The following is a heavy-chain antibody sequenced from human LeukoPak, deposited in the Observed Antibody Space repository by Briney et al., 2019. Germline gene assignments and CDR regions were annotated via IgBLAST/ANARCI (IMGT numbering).Heavy chain of an antibody. CDR1: GGSISSSSYY. J-gene: IGHJ4*02. D-gene: IGHD3-10*01. V-gene: IGHV4-39*07. CDR2: IYYSGST. Sequence: SETLSLTCTVSGGSISSSSYYWGWIRQPPGKGLESIGTIYYSGSTYYNPSLKSRVTISVDTSNNQFSLKLSSVTAAETAVYYCARAPEFGLYYFDYWGQGTLVTVSS. CDR3: ARAPEFGLYYFDY.